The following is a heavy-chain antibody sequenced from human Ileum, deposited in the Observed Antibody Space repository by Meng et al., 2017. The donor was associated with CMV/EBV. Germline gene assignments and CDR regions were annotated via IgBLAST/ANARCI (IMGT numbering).Heavy chain of an antibody. Sequence: GSLRLSCAIYGGSFSGYYWSWIRQPPGKGLEWIGEINHSGNTSYNPSLKSRDTISVDTSKIHVSLKLSSVTAADTAVYYCAKDPLLYMWGQGTLVTVSS. D-gene: IGHD3-16*01. CDR2: INHSGNT. J-gene: IGHJ4*02. CDR3: AKDPLLYM. CDR1: GGSFSGYY. V-gene: IGHV4-34*01.